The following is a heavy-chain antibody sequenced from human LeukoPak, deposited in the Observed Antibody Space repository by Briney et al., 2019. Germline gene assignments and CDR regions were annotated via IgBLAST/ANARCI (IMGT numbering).Heavy chain of an antibody. CDR2: IRQDGSQK. J-gene: IGHJ4*02. CDR1: GFIFSSYS. CDR3: ARESGSVTSEVDFDY. V-gene: IGHV3-7*01. Sequence: GGSLRLSCAASGFIFSSYSMHWVRQAPGKGLEWVATIRQDGSQKYYVDSVKGRFTISRDNAKNSLYLQMNSLRAEDTAVYYCARESGSVTSEVDFDYWGQGTLVTVSS. D-gene: IGHD4-17*01.